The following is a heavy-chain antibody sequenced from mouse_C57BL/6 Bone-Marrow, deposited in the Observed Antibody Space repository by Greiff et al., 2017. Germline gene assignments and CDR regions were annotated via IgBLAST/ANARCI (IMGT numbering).Heavy chain of an antibody. V-gene: IGHV1-64*01. D-gene: IGHD4-1*01. J-gene: IGHJ4*01. Sequence: VQLQQPGAELVKPGASVTLSCKASGYTFTSYWMHWVKQRPGQGLEWIGMIHPNSGSTNYNEKFKSKAILTVDKSSSTAYMQLSILTSEDSAVYCCARSLGRIHAMDYWGQGTSVTVSS. CDR2: IHPNSGST. CDR1: GYTFTSYW. CDR3: ARSLGRIHAMDY.